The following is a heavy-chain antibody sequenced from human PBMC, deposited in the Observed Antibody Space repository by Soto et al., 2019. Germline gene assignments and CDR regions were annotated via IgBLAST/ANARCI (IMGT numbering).Heavy chain of an antibody. J-gene: IGHJ6*03. CDR1: GGSISRSSYY. CDR3: ARQVGYCSSTSCYDFYYYYYMDV. CDR2: IYYSGST. D-gene: IGHD2-2*01. V-gene: IGHV4-39*01. Sequence: SETLSLTCTVSGGSISRSSYYWGWIRQPPGKGLEWIGSIYYSGSTYYNPSLKSRVTISVDTSKNQFSLKLSSVTAADTAVYYCARQVGYCSSTSCYDFYYYYYMDVWGKGTTVTVSS.